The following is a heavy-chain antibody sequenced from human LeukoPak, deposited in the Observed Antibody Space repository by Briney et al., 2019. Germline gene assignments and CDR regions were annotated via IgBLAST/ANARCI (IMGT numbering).Heavy chain of an antibody. J-gene: IGHJ4*02. Sequence: HPSETLSLTCAVYGGSFSGYYWSWIRQPPGKGLEWIGEINHSGSTNYNPSLKSRVTISVDTSKNQFSLKLSSVTAADTAVYYCARASRPHWNYYYWGQGTLVTVSS. D-gene: IGHD1-7*01. CDR3: ARASRPHWNYYY. CDR2: INHSGST. V-gene: IGHV4-34*01. CDR1: GGSFSGYY.